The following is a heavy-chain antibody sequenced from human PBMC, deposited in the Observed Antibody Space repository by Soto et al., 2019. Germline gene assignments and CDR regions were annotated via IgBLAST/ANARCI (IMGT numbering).Heavy chain of an antibody. CDR3: ARVSWREKYGMDV. CDR2: ITFSGNTV. J-gene: IGHJ6*02. V-gene: IGHV3-11*01. Sequence: RLSCAASGFTFGDSYMSWIRQAPGKGLEWISYITFSGNTVYYADSLKGRFTISRDNAKNSLYLQMNRLRAEDTAVYYCARVSWREKYGMDVWGQGTTATVSS. CDR1: GFTFGDSY.